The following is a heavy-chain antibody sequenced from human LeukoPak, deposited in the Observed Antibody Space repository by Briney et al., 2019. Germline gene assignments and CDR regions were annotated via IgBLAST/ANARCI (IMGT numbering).Heavy chain of an antibody. CDR1: GYTLTELS. D-gene: IGHD1-26*01. Sequence: GASVKVSCKVSGYTLTELSMHWVRQAPGKGLEWMGGFDPEDGETIYAQKFQGRVTMTEDTSTDTAYMELSSLRSEDTAVYYCATDSPLKGAPADWFDPWGQGTLVTVSS. J-gene: IGHJ5*02. CDR3: ATDSPLKGAPADWFDP. V-gene: IGHV1-24*01. CDR2: FDPEDGET.